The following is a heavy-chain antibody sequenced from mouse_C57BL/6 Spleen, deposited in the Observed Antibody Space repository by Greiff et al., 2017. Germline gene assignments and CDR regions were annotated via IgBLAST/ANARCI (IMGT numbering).Heavy chain of an antibody. CDR3: ARDGIRGYFDY. Sequence: QVQLKQPGAELVMPGASVKLSCKASGYTFTSYWMHWVKQRPRQGLEWIGEIDPSDSYTNYNQKFKGKSTLTVDKSSSTAYMQLSSLTSEDSAVYYCARDGIRGYFDYWGQGTTLTVSS. V-gene: IGHV1-69*01. CDR2: IDPSDSYT. D-gene: IGHD1-1*01. J-gene: IGHJ2*01. CDR1: GYTFTSYW.